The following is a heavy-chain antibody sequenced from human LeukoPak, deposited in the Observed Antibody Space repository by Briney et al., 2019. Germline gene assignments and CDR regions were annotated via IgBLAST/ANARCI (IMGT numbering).Heavy chain of an antibody. V-gene: IGHV3-48*04. CDR2: ISLSSSNVI. J-gene: IGHJ3*02. Sequence: SGGSLRLSCVASGFTFNTYHMNWVRQAPGKGLEWVSFISLSSSNVIYYADSVKGRFTISRDDARNSLYLQMNSLRVEDTAMYYCARRDDFDIWGQGTLVTVSS. CDR3: ARRDDFDI. CDR1: GFTFNTYH.